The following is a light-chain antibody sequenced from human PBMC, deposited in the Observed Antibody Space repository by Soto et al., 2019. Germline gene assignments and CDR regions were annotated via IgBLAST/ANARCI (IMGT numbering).Light chain of an antibody. V-gene: IGLV1-51*01. CDR2: DDN. Sequence: QSVMTQPPSVSAAPGQKVTISCSGSSSNIGGNSVSWYQQLPGTAPKLLIYDDNKRPSGIPDRFSGSKSGTSATLGITGFQTGDEADYYCGSWDASRNWVFGGGTKLTVL. CDR1: SSNIGGNS. J-gene: IGLJ3*02. CDR3: GSWDASRNWV.